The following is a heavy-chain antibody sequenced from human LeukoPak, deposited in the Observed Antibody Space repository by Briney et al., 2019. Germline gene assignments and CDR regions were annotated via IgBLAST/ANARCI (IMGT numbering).Heavy chain of an antibody. V-gene: IGHV3-9*01. J-gene: IGHJ4*02. CDR3: ARDETGVGSGGIDF. CDR1: GFTFDDYA. Sequence: GRSLRLSCAASGFTFDDYAMHWVRQAPGKGLEWVSGISWNSGSIGYADSVRGRFTISRDSATNSLYLQMNSLGDEDTAVYYCARDETGVGSGGIDFWGQGTLVTVSS. CDR2: ISWNSGSI. D-gene: IGHD2-8*02.